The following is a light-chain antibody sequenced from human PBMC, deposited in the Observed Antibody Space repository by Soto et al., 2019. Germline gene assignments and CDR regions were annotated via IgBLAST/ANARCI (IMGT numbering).Light chain of an antibody. V-gene: IGKV3-20*01. J-gene: IGKJ5*01. CDR1: QSVSSN. CDR3: QQYGSS. Sequence: EIVMTPSPATLSVSPGERATLSCRASQSVSSNLAWYQQKPGQAPRLLIYGASSRATGIPDRFSGSGSGTDFTLTISRLEPEDFAVYYCQQYGSSFGQGTRLEIK. CDR2: GAS.